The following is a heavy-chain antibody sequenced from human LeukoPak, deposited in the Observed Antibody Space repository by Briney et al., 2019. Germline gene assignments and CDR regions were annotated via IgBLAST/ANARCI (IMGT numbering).Heavy chain of an antibody. J-gene: IGHJ3*02. CDR3: AKDIVVVPAARAFDAFDI. CDR2: ISGSGGST. V-gene: IGHV3-23*01. D-gene: IGHD2-2*01. Sequence: GGSLRLSCAASAFTFSSYAMSWVRQAPGKGLEWVSAISGSGGSTYYADSVKGRFTISRDNSKNTLYLQMNSLRAEDTAVYYCAKDIVVVPAARAFDAFDIWGQGTMVTVSS. CDR1: AFTFSSYA.